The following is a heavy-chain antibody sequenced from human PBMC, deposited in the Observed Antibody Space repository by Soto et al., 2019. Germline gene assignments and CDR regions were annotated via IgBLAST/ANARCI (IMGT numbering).Heavy chain of an antibody. J-gene: IGHJ6*02. CDR3: AADIYDSSGYYYYYYYGMDV. V-gene: IGHV1-58*01. D-gene: IGHD3-22*01. CDR2: IVVGSGNT. Sequence: SVKVACKASGFTFTSSAVQWVRQARGERLEWIGWIVVGSGNTNYAQKFQERVTITRDMSTSTAYMELSSLRSEDTAVYYCAADIYDSSGYYYYYYYGMDVWGQGTTVTVSS. CDR1: GFTFTSSA.